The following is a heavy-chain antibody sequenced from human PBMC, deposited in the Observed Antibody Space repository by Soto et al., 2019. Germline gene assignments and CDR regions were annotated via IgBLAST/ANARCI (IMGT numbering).Heavy chain of an antibody. CDR3: ARELTIFGVVIIRYYYGMDV. V-gene: IGHV3-30-3*01. J-gene: IGHJ6*02. Sequence: HPGGSLRLSCAASGFTFSSYAMHWVRQAPGKGREWVAVISYDGSNKYYADSVKGRFTISRDNSKNTLYLQMNSLRAEDTAVYYCARELTIFGVVIIRYYYGMDVWGQGTTVTVSS. CDR1: GFTFSSYA. D-gene: IGHD3-3*01. CDR2: ISYDGSNK.